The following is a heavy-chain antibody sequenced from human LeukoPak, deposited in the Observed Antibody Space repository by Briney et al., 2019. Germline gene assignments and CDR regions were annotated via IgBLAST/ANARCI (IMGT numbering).Heavy chain of an antibody. V-gene: IGHV3-53*01. Sequence: GGSLRLSCAASGFTVSSNYMSWVRHALGKGLEWVSVIYSGGSTYYADYVKGRFTISRDNSKNTLYLQMTSLRAEDTAVYYCVRGDYGDYTLFDYCGQGTLVTVSS. CDR3: VRGDYGDYTLFDY. CDR1: GFTVSSNY. J-gene: IGHJ4*02. D-gene: IGHD4-17*01. CDR2: IYSGGST.